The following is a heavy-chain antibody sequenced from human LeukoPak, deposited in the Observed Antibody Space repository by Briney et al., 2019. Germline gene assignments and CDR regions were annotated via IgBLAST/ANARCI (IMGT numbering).Heavy chain of an antibody. CDR1: GGSMKRSH. CDR3: ARDSSPDALPYMDA. Sequence: SETLSLTCLVSGGSMKRSHWTWIRQAPGKGLEWIGNIDDSGNTNYSPSLKSRVTISLDTSKNQFSLRVTSVTAADRGLYFCARDSSPDALPYMDAWGKGTTVTVSS. V-gene: IGHV4-59*01. CDR2: IDDSGNT. D-gene: IGHD6-6*01. J-gene: IGHJ6*03.